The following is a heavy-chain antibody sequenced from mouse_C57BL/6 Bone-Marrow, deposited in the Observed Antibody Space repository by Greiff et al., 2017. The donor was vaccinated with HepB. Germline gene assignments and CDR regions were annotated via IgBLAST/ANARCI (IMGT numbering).Heavy chain of an antibody. V-gene: IGHV1-80*01. CDR1: GYAFSSYW. CDR3: ARELNYGNYVDYFDY. CDR2: IYPGDGDT. J-gene: IGHJ2*01. Sequence: QVQLQQSGAELVKPGASVKISCKASGYAFSSYWMNWVKQRPGKGLEWIGQIYPGDGDTNYNGKFKGKATLTADKSSSTAYMQLSSLTSEDSAVYFCARELNYGNYVDYFDYWGQGTTLTVSS. D-gene: IGHD2-1*01.